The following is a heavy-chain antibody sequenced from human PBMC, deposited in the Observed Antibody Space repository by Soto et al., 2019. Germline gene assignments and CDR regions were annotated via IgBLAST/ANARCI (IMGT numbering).Heavy chain of an antibody. CDR2: ISAYNGNT. D-gene: IGHD3-22*01. CDR3: AGDDSSGCTIQGGNYSDYYGMDV. Sequence: GASVKVSCKASGYTFTSYGISWVRQAPGQGLEWMGWISAYNGNTNYAQKLQGRVTMTTDTSTSTAYMELRSLRADDTAVYYCAGDDSSGCTIQGGNYSDYYGMDVWGQGTTVTVSS. J-gene: IGHJ6*02. CDR1: GYTFTSYG. V-gene: IGHV1-18*04.